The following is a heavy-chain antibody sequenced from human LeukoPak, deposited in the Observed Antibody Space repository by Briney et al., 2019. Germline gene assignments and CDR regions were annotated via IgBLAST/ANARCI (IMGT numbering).Heavy chain of an antibody. D-gene: IGHD1-26*01. CDR3: ARVISGSLDY. J-gene: IGHJ4*02. CDR1: KFAFSSYA. Sequence: GGSLRLSCAASKFAFSSYAMNWVRQAPGKGLEWVSSISSTSTYIYYADSVKGRFTISRDNAKNSLYLQMNSLRAEDTAVYYCARVISGSLDYWGQGTLVTVSS. V-gene: IGHV3-21*01. CDR2: ISSTSTYI.